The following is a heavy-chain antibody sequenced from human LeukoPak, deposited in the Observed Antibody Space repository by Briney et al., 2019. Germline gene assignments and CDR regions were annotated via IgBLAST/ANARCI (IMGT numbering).Heavy chain of an antibody. D-gene: IGHD4-17*01. CDR1: GGTFSSCA. CDR2: IIPIFGTA. V-gene: IGHV1-69*01. Sequence: SVKVSCKASGGTFSSCAISWVRQAPGQGLEWMGGIIPIFGTANYAQKFQGRVTITADESTSTAYMELSSLRSEDTAVYYCAITKHDYGDYYFDYWGQGTLVTVSS. CDR3: AITKHDYGDYYFDY. J-gene: IGHJ4*02.